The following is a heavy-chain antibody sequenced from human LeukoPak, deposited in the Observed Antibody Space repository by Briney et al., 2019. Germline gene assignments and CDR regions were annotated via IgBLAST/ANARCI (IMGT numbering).Heavy chain of an antibody. V-gene: IGHV3-23*01. Sequence: GGSLRLSCEASGFTFRNYAMTWVRQAPGEGLEWVSTVSDGGTSTYYADSVNGRLTISRDNSKNTLYLHMNSLRAEDTAVYYCAKRAVESDVLYFDHWGQGTLVTVSS. D-gene: IGHD3-10*02. CDR2: VSDGGTST. J-gene: IGHJ4*02. CDR1: GFTFRNYA. CDR3: AKRAVESDVLYFDH.